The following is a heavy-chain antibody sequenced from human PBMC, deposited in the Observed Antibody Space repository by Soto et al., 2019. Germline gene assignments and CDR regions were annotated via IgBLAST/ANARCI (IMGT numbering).Heavy chain of an antibody. CDR1: GGSISSYY. CDR3: ARGRYSSGWHIDY. Sequence: SETLSLTCTVPGGSISSYYWSWIRQPPGKGLKWIGYIYYSGSTNYNPSLKSRVTISVDTSKNQFSLKLSSVTAADTAVYYCARGRYSSGWHIDYWGQGTLVTVSS. CDR2: IYYSGST. V-gene: IGHV4-59*01. D-gene: IGHD6-19*01. J-gene: IGHJ4*02.